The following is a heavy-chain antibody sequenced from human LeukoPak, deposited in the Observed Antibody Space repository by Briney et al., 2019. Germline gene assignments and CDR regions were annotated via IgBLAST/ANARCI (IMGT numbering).Heavy chain of an antibody. CDR1: GFTFSSYS. Sequence: GGSLRLSCAASGFTFSSYSMTWVRQAPGKGLEWVSSISSSSCYIYYADSVKGRFTISRDNAKNSLCLQMNSLRAEDTAVYYCARDGYYGGNDFDYWGQGTLVTVSS. V-gene: IGHV3-21*01. CDR2: ISSSSCYI. J-gene: IGHJ4*02. D-gene: IGHD4-17*01. CDR3: ARDGYYGGNDFDY.